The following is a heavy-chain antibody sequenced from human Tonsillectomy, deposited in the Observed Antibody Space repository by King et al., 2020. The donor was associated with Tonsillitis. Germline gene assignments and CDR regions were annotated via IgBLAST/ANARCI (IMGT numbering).Heavy chain of an antibody. Sequence: VQLVESGGGVVQPGRSLRLSCAASGFTFSNYAMHWVRQAPGKGLEWVAVISYDGSNKYYGDSVKGRFTISRDNSKNTLDLQMNSLRAEDTAVYYCARDTLMGVHFAFDIWGQGTMVTVST. J-gene: IGHJ3*02. D-gene: IGHD2-8*01. CDR3: ARDTLMGVHFAFDI. CDR2: ISYDGSNK. CDR1: GFTFSNYA. V-gene: IGHV3-30*04.